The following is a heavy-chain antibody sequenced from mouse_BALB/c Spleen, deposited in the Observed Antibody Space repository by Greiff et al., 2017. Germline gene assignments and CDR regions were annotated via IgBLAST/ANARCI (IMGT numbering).Heavy chain of an antibody. D-gene: IGHD2-1*01. CDR3: ARWGNYEDFDY. CDR1: GFTFSSFG. V-gene: IGHV5-17*02. Sequence: EVKVVESGGGLVQPGGSRKLSCAASGFTFSSFGMHWVRQAPEKGLEWVAYISSGSSTIYYADTVKGRFTISRDNPKNTLFLQMTSLRSEDTAMYYCARWGNYEDFDYWGQGTTLTVSS. J-gene: IGHJ2*01. CDR2: ISSGSSTI.